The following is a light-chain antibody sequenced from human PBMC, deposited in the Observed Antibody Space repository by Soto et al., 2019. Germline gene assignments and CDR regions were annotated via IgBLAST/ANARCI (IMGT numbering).Light chain of an antibody. CDR3: SSYTTSSTYV. J-gene: IGLJ1*01. CDR1: SSDVGGYSY. Sequence: QSALTQPASVSGSPGQSITLSCTGTSSDVGGYSYVSWYQQHPGKAPKLMIYDVSNRPSGVSNRFSGSKSGNTASLTSSGLQAEDEADYYCSSYTTSSTYVFGTGTKVTVL. V-gene: IGLV2-14*01. CDR2: DVS.